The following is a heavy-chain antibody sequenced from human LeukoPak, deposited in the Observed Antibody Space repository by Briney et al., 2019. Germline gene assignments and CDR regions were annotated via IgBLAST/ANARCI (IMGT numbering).Heavy chain of an antibody. CDR3: ARTGSGYSSGWYSPDY. CDR1: GGSISSYY. D-gene: IGHD6-19*01. J-gene: IGHJ4*02. Sequence: SETLSLTCTVSGGSISSYYWSWIRQPPGKGLERIGYIYYSGSTNYNPSLKSRVTISVDTSKNQFSLKLSSVTAADTAVYYCARTGSGYSSGWYSPDYWGQGTLVTVSS. V-gene: IGHV4-59*01. CDR2: IYYSGST.